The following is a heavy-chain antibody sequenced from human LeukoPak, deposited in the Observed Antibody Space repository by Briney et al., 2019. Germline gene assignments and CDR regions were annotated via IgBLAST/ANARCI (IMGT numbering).Heavy chain of an antibody. CDR2: NIPIFGTT. CDR3: ARGAWGYNYGYHNY. J-gene: IGHJ4*02. V-gene: IGHV1-69*05. CDR1: CCTFSYA. Sequence: SVKVSCKVCCCTFSYAISWVRQAPGQGLEWMGGNIPIFGTTDYAQNFQGRVTFTTDESTSTAYMELSSLRSEDTAVYYCARGAWGYNYGYHNYWGQGTLVTVSS. D-gene: IGHD5-18*01.